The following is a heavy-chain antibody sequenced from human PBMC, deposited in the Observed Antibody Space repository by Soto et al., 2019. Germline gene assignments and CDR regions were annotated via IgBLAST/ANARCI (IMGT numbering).Heavy chain of an antibody. CDR1: GGPISSSSYY. V-gene: IGHV4-39*01. Sequence: QLQLQESGPGLVKPSETLSLTCTVSGGPISSSSYYWDWIRQPPGKGLEWIGSIYYSGSTYYNPSLKIRVTISVDTSKNQFSLKLSSVTAADTAVYYCARRLVDVGGMDVWGQGTTVTVSS. CDR2: IYYSGST. CDR3: ARRLVDVGGMDV. D-gene: IGHD3-9*01. J-gene: IGHJ6*02.